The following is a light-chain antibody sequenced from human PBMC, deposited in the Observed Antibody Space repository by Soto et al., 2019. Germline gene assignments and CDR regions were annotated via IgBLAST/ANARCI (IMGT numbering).Light chain of an antibody. CDR2: TDN. CDR3: AAWDDSLKGPV. CDR1: SSNIGSHT. Sequence: QSVLTQPPSASGTPGQRVTIPCSGSSSNIGSHTVNWYQQLPGTAPKLLLYTDNQRPSGVPDRFSGSKSGTSASLAISGLQSEDEADYYCAAWDDSLKGPVFGGGTKLTVL. J-gene: IGLJ2*01. V-gene: IGLV1-44*01.